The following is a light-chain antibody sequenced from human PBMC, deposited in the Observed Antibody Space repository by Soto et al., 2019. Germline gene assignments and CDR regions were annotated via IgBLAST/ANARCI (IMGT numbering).Light chain of an antibody. CDR3: QQYDNWPLT. Sequence: EIVMTQSPATLSVSPGERATLSCRASQSVRENLAWYQQQPGQPPRLLIYGTSIRATGIPARFSGGASGTEFTLTISSLQSEDLAVYYCQQYDNWPLTFGGGTKVEIK. J-gene: IGKJ4*01. V-gene: IGKV3-15*01. CDR2: GTS. CDR1: QSVREN.